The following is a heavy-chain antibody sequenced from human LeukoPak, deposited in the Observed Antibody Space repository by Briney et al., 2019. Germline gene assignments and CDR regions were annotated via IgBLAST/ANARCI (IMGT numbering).Heavy chain of an antibody. V-gene: IGHV3-15*01. D-gene: IGHD4/OR15-4a*01. CDR1: GFTFSNAN. Sequence: GGSLRLSCAASGFTFSNANMNWVRQAPGKGLEWVGRITSKTDGGTTDYAAPVKGRFTISRDESENTLFLQMNSLKIEDTALYYCITFGAAALGNWGQGTLVTVSS. J-gene: IGHJ4*02. CDR3: ITFGAAALGN. CDR2: ITSKTDGGTT.